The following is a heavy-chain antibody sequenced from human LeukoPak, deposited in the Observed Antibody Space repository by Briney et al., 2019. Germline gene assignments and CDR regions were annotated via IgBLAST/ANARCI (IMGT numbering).Heavy chain of an antibody. J-gene: IGHJ4*02. CDR3: ARVPHRSGSYGSFDY. CDR1: GYTFTSYY. V-gene: IGHV1-2*04. D-gene: IGHD1-26*01. CDR2: INPNSGGT. Sequence: ASVKVSCKASGYTFTSYYMHWVRQAPGQGLEWMGWINPNSGGTNYAQKFQGWVTMTRDTSISTAYMELSRLRSDDTAVYYCARVPHRSGSYGSFDYWGQGTLVTVSS.